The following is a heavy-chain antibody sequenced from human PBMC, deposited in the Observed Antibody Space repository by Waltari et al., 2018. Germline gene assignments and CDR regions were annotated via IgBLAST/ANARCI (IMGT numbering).Heavy chain of an antibody. CDR2: MNSDGSGT. CDR1: GFTFSRYW. V-gene: IGHV3-74*01. J-gene: IGHJ6*03. CDR3: AREPSPDSSGYFYYYMDV. D-gene: IGHD3-22*01. Sequence: EVQLVESGGGLVQPGGSLRLSCAASGFTFSRYWMHWFRQAPGKGRVWVSRMNSDGSGTIYADSVKGRFTISRDNAKNTLYLQLNSLRVEDTAVYYCAREPSPDSSGYFYYYMDVWGKGTTVTVSS.